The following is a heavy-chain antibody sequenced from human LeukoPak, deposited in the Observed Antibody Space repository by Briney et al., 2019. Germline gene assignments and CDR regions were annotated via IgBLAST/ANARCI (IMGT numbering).Heavy chain of an antibody. Sequence: GGSLRLSCAPSGFTFSSYSMNWVRQAPGKGLEWVSSISSSSSYIYYADSVKGRFTISRDYAKNLLYLQMKSLRIEDTAVYYCARDHGIPGSGSYRFDYWGHGTLVTVSS. CDR3: ARDHGIPGSGSYRFDY. J-gene: IGHJ4*01. CDR1: GFTFSSYS. V-gene: IGHV3-21*06. D-gene: IGHD3-10*01. CDR2: ISSSSSYI.